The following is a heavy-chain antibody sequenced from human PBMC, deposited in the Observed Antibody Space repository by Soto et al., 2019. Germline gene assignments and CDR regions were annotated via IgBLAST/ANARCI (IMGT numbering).Heavy chain of an antibody. V-gene: IGHV4-39*02. Sequence: SVTLSLPWTVSGGSISSGGYYWSWIRQHPGKGLEWIGYIYYSGSTYYKSSLKSRVTISLDTSKNYFSLKLGSVTAADTAVYYCARIVLAGSPSYYFDNWGQGTLVTVSS. CDR1: GGSISSGGYY. J-gene: IGHJ4*02. CDR3: ARIVLAGSPSYYFDN. CDR2: IYYSGST. D-gene: IGHD3-9*01.